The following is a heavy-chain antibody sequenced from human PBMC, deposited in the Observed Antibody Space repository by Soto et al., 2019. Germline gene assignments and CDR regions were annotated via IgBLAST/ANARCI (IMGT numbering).Heavy chain of an antibody. CDR1: GFTFSTYA. J-gene: IGHJ6*02. Sequence: GGSLRLSCAASGFTFSTYAMSWVRQAPGKGLEWVSAISGSGGSTYYAESVKGRFTISRDNSKNTLYLQMNSLRAEDTAVYYCAKDGFCTSSTCYRYYYYDGMDVWGQGTTVTVSS. CDR3: AKDGFCTSSTCYRYYYYDGMDV. D-gene: IGHD2-2*01. V-gene: IGHV3-23*01. CDR2: ISGSGGST.